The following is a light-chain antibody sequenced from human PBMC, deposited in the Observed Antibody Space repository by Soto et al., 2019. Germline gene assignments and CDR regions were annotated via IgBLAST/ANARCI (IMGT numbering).Light chain of an antibody. V-gene: IGKV3-15*01. Sequence: EIVMTQSPATLSVSPGERATLSCRASQSVSSNIDWYQQTPGQDPRLLIYGASTRATGIRARFSGSGSGTEFTLTISSLRSEDVAVDDCQQYKNWPPEVTFGQGTKVEIK. CDR3: QQYKNWPPEVT. CDR2: GAS. CDR1: QSVSSN. J-gene: IGKJ1*01.